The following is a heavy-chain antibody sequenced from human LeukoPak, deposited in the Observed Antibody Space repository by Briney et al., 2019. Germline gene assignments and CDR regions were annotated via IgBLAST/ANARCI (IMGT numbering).Heavy chain of an antibody. CDR2: ITTSGSI. CDR1: GFAFTSYT. Sequence: GGSLRLSWAASGFAFTSYTINWVRQAPGKGLEWVSSITTSGSIKYADSVKGRFTISRDNAKNSVYLQMSSLRADDTAVYFYARDRDIVAFDFWGQGTLVTVSS. CDR3: ARDRDIVAFDF. V-gene: IGHV3-69-1*01. D-gene: IGHD5-12*01. J-gene: IGHJ4*02.